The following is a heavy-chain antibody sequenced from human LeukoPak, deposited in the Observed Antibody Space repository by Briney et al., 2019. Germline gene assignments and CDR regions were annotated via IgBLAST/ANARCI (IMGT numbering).Heavy chain of an antibody. D-gene: IGHD3-16*01. CDR3: AREGQGGDWYFDL. CDR2: TYYRAKWNN. Sequence: SQTLSLTCAISGGSVSSYSAAWNWIRQSPSRGLEWLGRTYYRAKWNNDYAVSVKIRITINTYKTRNQFSLQLNSVTPDATAVYYCAREGQGGDWYFDLWGRGTLVTVSS. J-gene: IGHJ2*01. CDR1: GGSVSSYSAA. V-gene: IGHV6-1*01.